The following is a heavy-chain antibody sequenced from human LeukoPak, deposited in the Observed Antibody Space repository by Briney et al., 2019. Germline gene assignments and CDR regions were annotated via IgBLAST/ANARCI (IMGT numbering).Heavy chain of an antibody. CDR3: ASTEQWLAPLDY. D-gene: IGHD6-19*01. V-gene: IGHV5-10-1*01. CDR2: IDPSDSYT. CDR1: GYSFTSYW. Sequence: GESLRISCKGSGYSFTSYWISWVRQMPGKGLEWMGRIDPSDSYTNYSPSFQGHVTISADKSISTAYLQWSSLKASDTAMYYCASTEQWLAPLDYWGKGTTVTVSS. J-gene: IGHJ6*04.